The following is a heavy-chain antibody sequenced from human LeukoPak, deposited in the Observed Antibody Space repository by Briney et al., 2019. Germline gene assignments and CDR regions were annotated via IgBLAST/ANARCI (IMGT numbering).Heavy chain of an antibody. Sequence: ASVKVSCKASGHTFTSYDINWVRQATGQGLEWMGCMNPNSGNTGYAQKFQGRVTMTRNTSISTAYMELSSLRSEDTAVYYCARIGRRVPWYYYMDVWGKGTTVTVSS. J-gene: IGHJ6*03. CDR3: ARIGRRVPWYYYMDV. CDR2: MNPNSGNT. D-gene: IGHD6-6*01. CDR1: GHTFTSYD. V-gene: IGHV1-8*01.